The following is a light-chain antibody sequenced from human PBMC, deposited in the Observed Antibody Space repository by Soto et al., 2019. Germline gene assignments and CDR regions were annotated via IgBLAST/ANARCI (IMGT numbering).Light chain of an antibody. CDR3: QQRSNCPWT. CDR1: QSVSTS. Sequence: EIVLTQSPATLSLSPGERATLSCRASQSVSTSLAWYQQKPGQAPRLLIYDASNRATGIPARFSGSGSGTDFRLTVSSLEPEDFALYYCQQRSNCPWTFGQGTKVEIK. V-gene: IGKV3-11*01. CDR2: DAS. J-gene: IGKJ1*01.